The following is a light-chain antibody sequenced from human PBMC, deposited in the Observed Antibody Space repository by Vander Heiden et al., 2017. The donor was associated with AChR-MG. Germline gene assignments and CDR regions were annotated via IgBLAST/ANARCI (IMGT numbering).Light chain of an antibody. Sequence: EIVMTQSPATLSVSPGERATLSCRASQGLSNNLAWYQQKPGQAPRLLISGASTRATGIPARFSGSGSGTEFTLTISSLQSEDFAVYYCQQYNDWPITFGLGKRLEIK. CDR1: QGLSNN. CDR3: QQYNDWPIT. CDR2: GAS. J-gene: IGKJ5*01. V-gene: IGKV3-15*01.